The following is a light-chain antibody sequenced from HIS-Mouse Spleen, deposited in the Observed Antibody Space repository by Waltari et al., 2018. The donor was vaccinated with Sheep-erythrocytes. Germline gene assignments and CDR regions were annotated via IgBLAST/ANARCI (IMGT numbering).Light chain of an antibody. CDR3: QQYNSYPLT. CDR2: KAS. CDR1: QSISSW. J-gene: IGKJ4*01. Sequence: DIQMTQSPSTLSASVGDRVTITCRASQSISSWLAWYQQKPGKAPKLLIYKASSLERGVPSRFSGSGSRTEFTLTISSLQPDDFATYCCQQYNSYPLTFGGGTKVEIK. V-gene: IGKV1-5*03.